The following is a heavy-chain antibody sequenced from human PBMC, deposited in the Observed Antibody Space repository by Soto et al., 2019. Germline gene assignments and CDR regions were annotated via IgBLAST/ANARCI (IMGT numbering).Heavy chain of an antibody. CDR3: ARDDQDYDFWSGYTSNWFDP. Sequence: QPWGSLRLSCSASVFTFSSYWMSWFRQAPGKGLEWVANIKQDGSEKYYVDSVKGRFTISRDNAKNSLYLQMNSLRAEDTAVYYCARDDQDYDFWSGYTSNWFDPWGQGTLVTVS. D-gene: IGHD3-3*01. CDR1: VFTFSSYW. V-gene: IGHV3-7*01. J-gene: IGHJ5*02. CDR2: IKQDGSEK.